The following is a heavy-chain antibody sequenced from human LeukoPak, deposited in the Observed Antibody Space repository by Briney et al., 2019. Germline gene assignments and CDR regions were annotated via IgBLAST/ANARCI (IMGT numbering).Heavy chain of an antibody. CDR2: INHSGST. CDR3: ARMTSGAFDM. CDR1: SGSFNGYY. J-gene: IGHJ3*02. V-gene: IGHV4-34*01. Sequence: SETLPLTCAVYSGSFNGYYWSWIRQPPGKGLEWIGEINHSGSTNYNPSLKSRVTMSVDTSKNQFSLKLSSVTAADPAVYYCARMTSGAFDMWGQGTMVTVSS.